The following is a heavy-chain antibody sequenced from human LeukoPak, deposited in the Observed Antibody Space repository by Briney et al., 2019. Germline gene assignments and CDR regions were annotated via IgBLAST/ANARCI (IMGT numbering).Heavy chain of an antibody. Sequence: GVSLRLSCAASGFTFSSYGMHWVRQAPGKGLEWVAVISYDGSNKYYADSVKGRFTISRDNSKNTLYLQMNSLRAEDTAVYYCAKQSVERPPNWGQGALVTVSS. CDR2: ISYDGSNK. D-gene: IGHD1-1*01. V-gene: IGHV3-30*18. J-gene: IGHJ4*02. CDR3: AKQSVERPPN. CDR1: GFTFSSYG.